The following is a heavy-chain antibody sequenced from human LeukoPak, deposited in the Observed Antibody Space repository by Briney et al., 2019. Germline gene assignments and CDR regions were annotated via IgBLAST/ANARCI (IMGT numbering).Heavy chain of an antibody. J-gene: IGHJ4*02. V-gene: IGHV1-69*05. CDR3: ARILEMATINDY. D-gene: IGHD5-24*01. CDR2: IIHIFGTA. CDR1: GGTFSRYD. Sequence: ASVKVPCKASGGTFSRYDISWVRQAPGQGVERMGGIIHIFGTAKYAQKLQGSVTSITDESTSTAYMEPRSLRSDDTAVYYCARILEMATINDYWGEGTLVTVSS.